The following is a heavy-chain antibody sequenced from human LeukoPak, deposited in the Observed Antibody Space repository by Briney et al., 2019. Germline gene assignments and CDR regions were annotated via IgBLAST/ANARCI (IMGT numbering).Heavy chain of an antibody. CDR3: APPPYYYEANGYSVA. Sequence: ASVKVSCKASGYTFTSYYMHWVRQAPGQGLEWMGIINPSGGNTRYAQKFQGRVTMTRDTSTSTVYMELSSLRSEDTAVYYCAPPPYYYEANGYSVAWGQGTLVTVSS. CDR1: GYTFTSYY. V-gene: IGHV1-46*01. D-gene: IGHD3-22*01. J-gene: IGHJ5*02. CDR2: INPSGGNT.